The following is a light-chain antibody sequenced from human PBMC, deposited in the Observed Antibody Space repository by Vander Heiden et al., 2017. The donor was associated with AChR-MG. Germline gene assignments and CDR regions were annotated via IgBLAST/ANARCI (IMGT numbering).Light chain of an antibody. V-gene: IGKV1-5*01. CDR2: DAS. CDR3: QQYNSYSYT. Sequence: DIQITPSPSTLSAYLGDRVTITCRASQSISSWLAWYQQKPGKAPKLLIYDASSVESGVPSRFSGSGSGTEFTLTISSLQPDDFATYYCQQYNSYSYTFGQGTKLEIK. CDR1: QSISSW. J-gene: IGKJ2*01.